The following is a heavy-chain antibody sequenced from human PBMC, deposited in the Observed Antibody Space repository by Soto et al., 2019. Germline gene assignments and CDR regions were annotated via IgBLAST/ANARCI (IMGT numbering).Heavy chain of an antibody. D-gene: IGHD6-13*01. V-gene: IGHV3-33*01. Sequence: QVQLVESGGGVVQPGRSLRLSCAASGFNFNNYGMHWVRQAPGKGLEWVAVIWNDGNGYYYANSVKGRFTISRDNSKNTLFMEMSSLSAEATAVYYWARRQISPPTRGAASARGGMYVWGQGTTVTVSS. CDR2: IWNDGNGY. CDR1: GFNFNNYG. CDR3: ARRQISPPTRGAASARGGMYV. J-gene: IGHJ6*02.